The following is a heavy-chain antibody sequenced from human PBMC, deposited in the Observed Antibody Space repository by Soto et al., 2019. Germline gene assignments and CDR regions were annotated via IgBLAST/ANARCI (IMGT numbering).Heavy chain of an antibody. D-gene: IGHD6-19*01. V-gene: IGHV3-74*01. CDR2: INSDGSST. CDR1: GFTFSSYW. J-gene: IGHJ6*02. Sequence: SGGSLRVSCAASGFTFSSYWMHWVRQAPGKGLVWVSRINSDGSSTSYADSVKGRFTISRDNAKNTLYLQMNSLRAEDTAVYYCARDRRAVAGTYYYYYGMDVWGQGTTVTVSS. CDR3: ARDRRAVAGTYYYYYGMDV.